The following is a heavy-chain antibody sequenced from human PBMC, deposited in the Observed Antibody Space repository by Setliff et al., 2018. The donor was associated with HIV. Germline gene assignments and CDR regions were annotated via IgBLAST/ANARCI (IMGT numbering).Heavy chain of an antibody. CDR1: GFTFNTYA. CDR3: AKVRWTANYYFDY. CDR2: ISADGLTT. J-gene: IGHJ4*02. V-gene: IGHV3-23*01. Sequence: GGSLRLSCAASGFTFNTYAVTWVRQAPGKGLEWVSVISADGLTTFYADSVKGRFTISRDNSKDTLYLQMNSLRAEDTALYYCAKVRWTANYYFDYWGPGTQVTVSS. D-gene: IGHD1-7*01.